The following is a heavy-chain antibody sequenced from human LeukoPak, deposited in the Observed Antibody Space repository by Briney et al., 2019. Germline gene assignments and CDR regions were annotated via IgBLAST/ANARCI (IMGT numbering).Heavy chain of an antibody. V-gene: IGHV3-23*01. CDR3: GKTTVGYSSGQKPAWPVDY. J-gene: IGHJ4*02. CDR2: IFGSGGSP. D-gene: IGHD5-18*01. CDR1: GFAFGSHA. Sequence: GGSLRLSCTASGFAFGSHAMYWVRQAPGKGLEWVAGIFGSGGSPHYADSVKGRFTISRDNSRNTVYLQINSLRAEDTAVYYCGKTTVGYSSGQKPAWPVDYWGQGTLVTVSS.